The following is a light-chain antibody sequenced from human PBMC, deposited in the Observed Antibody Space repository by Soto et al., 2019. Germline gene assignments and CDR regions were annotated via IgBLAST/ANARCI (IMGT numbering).Light chain of an antibody. J-gene: IGKJ1*01. Sequence: EIVLTHSPGTLSLSPGERATLSCRSSQSVSSNYLAWYQQKPGQAPRLLIYDASSRATGIPDRFSGSGSGTDFTLTISRLEPEDFAVYYCQQYGSSPSTFGQGTKVEIK. CDR1: QSVSSNY. V-gene: IGKV3-20*01. CDR2: DAS. CDR3: QQYGSSPST.